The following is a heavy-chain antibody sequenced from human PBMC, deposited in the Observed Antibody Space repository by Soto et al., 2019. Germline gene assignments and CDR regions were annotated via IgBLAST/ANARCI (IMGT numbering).Heavy chain of an antibody. CDR3: AASSSVAAAGYFKF. Sequence: QVQLVQSGAEVKKPGSSVKVSCKASGGTFSIYTISWVRQAPGQGLEWMGGSANSAQKFQGRLTVTADESTSTVYLELSSLTSEDTAVYYCAASSSVAAAGYFKFWGQGTLVTVSP. D-gene: IGHD6-13*01. V-gene: IGHV1-69*01. CDR1: GGTFSIYT. CDR2: GSA. J-gene: IGHJ4*02.